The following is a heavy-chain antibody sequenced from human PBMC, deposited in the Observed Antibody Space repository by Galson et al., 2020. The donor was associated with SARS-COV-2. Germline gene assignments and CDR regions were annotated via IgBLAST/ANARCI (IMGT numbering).Heavy chain of an antibody. CDR1: GFSLSTSGVG. J-gene: IGHJ3*02. D-gene: IGHD3-22*01. Sequence: GFSLSTSGVGVGWIRQPPGTALEWLALIYWDDDKRYSPSLKSRLTITKDTSKNQVVLTMTNMDPVDTATYYCARSVGYYDSSGYLGGDAFDIWGQGTMVTVSS. V-gene: IGHV2-5*02. CDR3: ARSVGYYDSSGYLGGDAFDI. CDR2: IYWDDDK.